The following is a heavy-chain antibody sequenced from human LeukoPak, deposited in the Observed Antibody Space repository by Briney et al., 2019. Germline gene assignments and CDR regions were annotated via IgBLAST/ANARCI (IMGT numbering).Heavy chain of an antibody. CDR1: GGSISSSSYY. V-gene: IGHV4-39*07. CDR3: ASSGSYSLDC. Sequence: SETLSLTCTVSGGSISSSSYYWGWIRQPPGKGLEWIGSIYYSGSTYYNPSLKSRVTISVDTSKNQFSLKVSSVTAADTAVYYCASSGSYSLDCWGQGTLVTVSS. J-gene: IGHJ4*02. D-gene: IGHD6-19*01. CDR2: IYYSGST.